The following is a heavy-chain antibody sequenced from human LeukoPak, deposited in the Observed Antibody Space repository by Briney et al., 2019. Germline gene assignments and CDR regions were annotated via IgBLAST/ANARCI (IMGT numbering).Heavy chain of an antibody. Sequence: GSSVKVSFKASGGTFSSYAISWVRQAPGQGLEWMGRIIPILGIANYAQKFQGRVTITADKSTSTAYMELSSLRSEDTAMYYCARESYSGNPYFDYWGQGTLATVSS. J-gene: IGHJ4*02. CDR1: GGTFSSYA. D-gene: IGHD4-23*01. CDR2: IIPILGIA. CDR3: ARESYSGNPYFDY. V-gene: IGHV1-69*04.